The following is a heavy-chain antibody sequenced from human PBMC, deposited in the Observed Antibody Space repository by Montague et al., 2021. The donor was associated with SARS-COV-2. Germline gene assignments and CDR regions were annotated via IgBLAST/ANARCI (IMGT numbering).Heavy chain of an antibody. V-gene: IGHV4-38-2*02. D-gene: IGHD2-15*01. Sequence: SETLSLTCTVSGFSIGSGDYWGWFRRQPGKGLQWIGSINYSGSTYYYKPSQSRLTMTLDTTTNQFSPRLTTVTSADTTVFFCVRGKAVGRSNVFDIWGQGTTVTVSS. CDR2: INYSGST. CDR3: VRGKAVGRSNVFDI. J-gene: IGHJ3*02. CDR1: GFSIGSGDY.